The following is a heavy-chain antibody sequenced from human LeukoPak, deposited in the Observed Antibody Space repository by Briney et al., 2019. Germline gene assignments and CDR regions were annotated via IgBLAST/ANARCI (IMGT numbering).Heavy chain of an antibody. CDR2: IKTKTSGGTT. J-gene: IGHJ4*02. CDR3: TTISAIFGVAIPDY. CDR1: GFSFSDAW. D-gene: IGHD3-3*01. Sequence: GESLRLSCGASGFSFSDAWMSWVRQAPGKGLEWIGRIKTKTSGGTTDYIAPVKGRFTISRDDSKNMLYLQMSSLKTEDTAVYYCTTISAIFGVAIPDYWGQGTLVTVSS. V-gene: IGHV3-15*01.